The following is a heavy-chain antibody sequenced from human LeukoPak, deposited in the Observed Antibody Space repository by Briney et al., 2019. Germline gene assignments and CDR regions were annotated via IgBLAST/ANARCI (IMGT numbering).Heavy chain of an antibody. Sequence: GASVKVSCKASGDTCTSYDINWVRQATGQGLEWMGWMNPNSGNTGYAQKFQGRVTMTRNTSISTAYMELSSLRSEGTAVYYCARSYSYADDYWGQGTLVTVSS. CDR2: MNPNSGNT. CDR1: GDTCTSYD. J-gene: IGHJ4*02. V-gene: IGHV1-8*01. D-gene: IGHD5-18*01. CDR3: ARSYSYADDY.